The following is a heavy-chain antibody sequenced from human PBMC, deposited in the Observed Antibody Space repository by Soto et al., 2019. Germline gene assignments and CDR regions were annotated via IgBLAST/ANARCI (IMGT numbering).Heavy chain of an antibody. CDR2: INAGNGNT. CDR1: GYTFTGDA. J-gene: IGHJ1*01. CDR3: ARGPLEYFQH. Sequence: ASVKVSCRGSGYTFTGDAMHWVRQAPGQRLEWMGWINAGNGNTKYSQKFQGRVTITRDTSASTAYMELSSLRSEDTAVYYCARGPLEYFQHWGQGTLVTVSS. V-gene: IGHV1-3*01.